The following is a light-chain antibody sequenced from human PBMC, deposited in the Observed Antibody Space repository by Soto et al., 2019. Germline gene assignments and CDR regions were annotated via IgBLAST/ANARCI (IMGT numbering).Light chain of an antibody. V-gene: IGKV1-27*01. J-gene: IGKJ1*01. CDR3: KKSNSAQWT. Sequence: DIQLTESPSSLAASVGDRINSTCRVSQGISSYLAWYQQKPGKVHQIMIYAASTLQSGVQSRFSGSGSGTDFTLTIRSMQPEDVATYYCKKSNSAQWTFGQGTQVDIK. CDR1: QGISSY. CDR2: AAS.